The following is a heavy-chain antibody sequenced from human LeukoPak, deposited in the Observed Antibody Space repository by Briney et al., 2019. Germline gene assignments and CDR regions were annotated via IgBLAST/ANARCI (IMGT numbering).Heavy chain of an antibody. D-gene: IGHD2-15*01. CDR1: GGTFSSYA. CDR3: ARDCSGDGCPFDY. J-gene: IGHJ4*02. Sequence: SVKVSCKASGGTFSSYAINWVRQAPGQGLEWMGGIIPIFGTANYAQKFQGRVTITADESTSTAYMELSSLRSEDTAVYYCARDCSGDGCPFDYWGQGTLVTVSS. V-gene: IGHV1-69*01. CDR2: IIPIFGTA.